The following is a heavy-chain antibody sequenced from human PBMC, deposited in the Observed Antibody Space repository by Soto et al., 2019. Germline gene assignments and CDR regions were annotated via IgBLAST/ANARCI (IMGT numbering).Heavy chain of an antibody. CDR1: GGSFSAYY. V-gene: IGHV4-34*01. D-gene: IGHD4-4*01. CDR2: INHSGST. Sequence: QVQLQQWGAGLLKPSETLSLTCAVYGGSFSAYYWSWIRQPPGKGLDWIGEINHSGSTNYNPSLKSRVTISVDTSKYQFSLKLSSVTDADTAVYYCARHYRDYGNYGGSRIDPWGQGTLVTVSS. CDR3: ARHYRDYGNYGGSRIDP. J-gene: IGHJ5*02.